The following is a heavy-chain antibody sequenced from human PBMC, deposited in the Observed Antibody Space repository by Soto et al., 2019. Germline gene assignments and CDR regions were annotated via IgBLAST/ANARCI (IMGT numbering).Heavy chain of an antibody. J-gene: IGHJ6*03. CDR1: GFTFGDYA. CDR3: TRDRKYSGYDFEVNYYYYYMDV. Sequence: EVQLVESGGGLVQPGRSLRLSCTASGFTFGDYAMSWFRQAPGKGLEWVGFIRSKAYGGTTEYAASVKGRFTISRDDSKSIAYLQMNSLKTEDTAVYYCTRDRKYSGYDFEVNYYYYYMDVWGKGPTVTVSS. V-gene: IGHV3-49*03. D-gene: IGHD5-12*01. CDR2: IRSKAYGGTT.